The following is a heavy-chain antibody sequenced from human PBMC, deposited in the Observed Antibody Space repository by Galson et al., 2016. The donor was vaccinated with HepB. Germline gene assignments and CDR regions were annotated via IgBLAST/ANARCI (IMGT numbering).Heavy chain of an antibody. CDR2: IYYSGST. V-gene: IGHV4-39*01. CDR1: GGSINSNNNY. CDR3: AQQPHA. J-gene: IGHJ4*02. Sequence: SETLSLTCTVSGGSINSNNNYWGWIRQPPGKGLEWIGSIYYSGSTYYNPSLKTRVAISADTSNNQFSLRLSSVTAADTAVYYFAQQPHAWGQGTLVTVSS.